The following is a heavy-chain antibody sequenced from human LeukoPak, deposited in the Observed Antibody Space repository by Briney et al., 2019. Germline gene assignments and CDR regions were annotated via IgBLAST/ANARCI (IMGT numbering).Heavy chain of an antibody. D-gene: IGHD2-2*01. Sequence: GSLRLSCAASGFTFSSYGMHWVRQAPGKGLEWVAFIRYDGSNKYYADSVKGRFTISRDNSKNTLYLQMNSLRAEDTAVYYCAKEKCSSTSCYRSLGPYMDVRGKGTTVTVSS. V-gene: IGHV3-30*02. CDR1: GFTFSSYG. J-gene: IGHJ6*03. CDR2: IRYDGSNK. CDR3: AKEKCSSTSCYRSLGPYMDV.